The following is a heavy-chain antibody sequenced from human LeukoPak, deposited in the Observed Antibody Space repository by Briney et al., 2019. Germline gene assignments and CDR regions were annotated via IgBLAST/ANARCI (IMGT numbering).Heavy chain of an antibody. CDR2: INDDGKEE. CDR1: GFIFKKTW. J-gene: IGHJ4*02. Sequence: GGSLRLSCAASGFIFKKTWMAWVRQAPGKGLEWVANINDDGKEEKYVDSVWGRFTISRDNVRNSLFLQLNSLRVEDTAIYYCARDPEYGALNSWGRGTLVRVSP. CDR3: ARDPEYGALNS. V-gene: IGHV3-7*01. D-gene: IGHD4-17*01.